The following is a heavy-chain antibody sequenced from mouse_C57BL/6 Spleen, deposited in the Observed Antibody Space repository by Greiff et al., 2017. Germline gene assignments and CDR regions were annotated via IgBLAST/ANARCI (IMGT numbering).Heavy chain of an antibody. V-gene: IGHV7-1*01. CDR2: RRNKANDYTT. CDR1: GFTFSDFY. CDR3: ARDASDYEGFFAY. Sequence: EVMLVESGGGLVQSGRSLRLSCATSGFTFSDFYMEWVRQAPGKGLEWIAARRNKANDYTTEYSASVTGRFIVSRDTSQSILYLQMHALRAEDTAIYDCARDASDYEGFFAYWGQGTLVTVAA. J-gene: IGHJ3*01. D-gene: IGHD2-4*01.